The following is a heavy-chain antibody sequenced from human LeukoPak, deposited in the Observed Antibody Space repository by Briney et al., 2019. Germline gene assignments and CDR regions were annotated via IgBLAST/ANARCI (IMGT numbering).Heavy chain of an antibody. J-gene: IGHJ5*02. CDR3: ARAGEILLYFGETLYDQEFNWFDP. V-gene: IGHV1-2*02. CDR1: GYTFTVYY. D-gene: IGHD3-10*01. CDR2: INPNSGGT. Sequence: ASVNVSCKASGYTFTVYYIHWVRQAPGQGLEWMGWINPNSGGTNYAQKFQGRVTMTRDTSISTAYMDLNRLRSDDTAVYYCARAGEILLYFGETLYDQEFNWFDPWGQGTLVTVSS.